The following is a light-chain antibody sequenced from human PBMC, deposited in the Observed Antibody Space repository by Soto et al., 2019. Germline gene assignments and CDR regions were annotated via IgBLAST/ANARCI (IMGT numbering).Light chain of an antibody. CDR3: QQYNNWPPWT. CDR1: QSVGSN. Sequence: EVVMTQSPATLSVSPGERATLSLKASQSVGSNLAWYQQKPDQAPRLLIYGASTRATGIPARFSGSGSGTEFTLTISSLQSEDFAVYYCQQYNNWPPWTFGQGTKVDNK. CDR2: GAS. V-gene: IGKV3-15*01. J-gene: IGKJ1*01.